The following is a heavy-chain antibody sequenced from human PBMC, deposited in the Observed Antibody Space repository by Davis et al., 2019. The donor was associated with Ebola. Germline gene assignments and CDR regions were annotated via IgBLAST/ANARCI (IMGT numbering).Heavy chain of an antibody. D-gene: IGHD3-10*02. CDR1: GYTFTSYG. Sequence: ASVKVSCKASGYTFTSYGISWVRQAPGQGLEWMGWISAYNGNTNYAQKLQGRVTMTTDTSTSTAYMELRSLRSDDTAVYYCARDQGIPYYYVGLGRGYYYGMDVWGQGTTVTVSS. J-gene: IGHJ6*02. V-gene: IGHV1-18*01. CDR3: ARDQGIPYYYVGLGRGYYYGMDV. CDR2: ISAYNGNT.